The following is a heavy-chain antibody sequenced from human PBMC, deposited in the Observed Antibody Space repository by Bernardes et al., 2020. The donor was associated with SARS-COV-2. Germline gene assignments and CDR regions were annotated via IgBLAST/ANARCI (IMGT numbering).Heavy chain of an antibody. CDR2: IYYSGST. V-gene: IGHV4-30-4*01. Sequence: SETLSLTCTVSGGSISSGDYYWSWIRQPPGKGLEWIGYIYYSGSTYYNPSLKSRVTISVDTSKNQFSLKLSSVTAADTAVYYCARDPIRRNYDILTGYYTAYYYYGMDVWGQGTTVTVSS. D-gene: IGHD3-9*01. J-gene: IGHJ6*02. CDR3: ARDPIRRNYDILTGYYTAYYYYGMDV. CDR1: GGSISSGDYY.